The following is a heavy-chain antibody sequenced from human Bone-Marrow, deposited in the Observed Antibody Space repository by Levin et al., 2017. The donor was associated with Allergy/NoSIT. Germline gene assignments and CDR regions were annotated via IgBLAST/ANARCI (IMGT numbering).Heavy chain of an antibody. CDR3: ARDNGDSEGYSIGY. CDR1: GGSISSGDYY. D-gene: IGHD5-18*01. J-gene: IGHJ4*02. Sequence: PSETLSLTCTVSGGSISSGDYYWSWIRQPPGTGLEWIGYIYYSGSTYYNPSLKSRVTISVDTSKNQFSLKLSSVTAADTAVYYGARDNGDSEGYSIGYWGQGTLVTVSA. CDR2: IYYSGST. V-gene: IGHV4-30-4*01.